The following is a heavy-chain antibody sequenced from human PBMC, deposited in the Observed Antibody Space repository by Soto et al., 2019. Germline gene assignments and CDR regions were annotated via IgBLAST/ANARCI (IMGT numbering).Heavy chain of an antibody. CDR2: IWYDGSDK. D-gene: IGHD4-4*01. Sequence: QVQLVESGGGVVQPGRSLRLSCAASGFTFSSYGMHWVRQAPGKGLEWVAVIWYDGSDKFYADSVKGRFTISRDNSKNTLYLQMNSLRAEDTAVYYCARGDDYSNPFRFDYWGQGTLVTVSS. J-gene: IGHJ4*02. V-gene: IGHV3-33*01. CDR3: ARGDDYSNPFRFDY. CDR1: GFTFSSYG.